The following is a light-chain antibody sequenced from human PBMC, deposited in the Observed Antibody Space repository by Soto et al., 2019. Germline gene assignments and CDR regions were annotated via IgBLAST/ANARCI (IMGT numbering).Light chain of an antibody. V-gene: IGKV3-20*01. CDR3: QHYCTAPIRT. CDR1: ASVRSRY. J-gene: IGKJ1*01. CDR2: AAS. Sequence: EIVLTQSPATLSVPPGERATLSCRASASVRSRYLAWYQHKPGQAPRLPMYAASVRSTGIPDRFRGSGSDTDSILNISNLGPDDFAWYYCQHYCTAPIRTLGQRTKVDI.